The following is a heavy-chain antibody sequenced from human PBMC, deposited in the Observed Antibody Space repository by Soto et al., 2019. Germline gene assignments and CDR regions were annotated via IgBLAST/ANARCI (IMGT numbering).Heavy chain of an antibody. D-gene: IGHD1-1*01. CDR2: IRGDGRSP. CDR3: ARDQPTTFDP. CDR1: GFTFDNYW. V-gene: IGHV3-74*01. Sequence: EVQLVESGGELVQPGGSLRLSCGGSGFTFDNYWMHWVRQAPGKGLVWVARIRGDGRSPYYADSVKGRFTISRDNANNTLYLQMSSLRAEDTAVYFCARDQPTTFDPWGQGTLVTVSS. J-gene: IGHJ5*02.